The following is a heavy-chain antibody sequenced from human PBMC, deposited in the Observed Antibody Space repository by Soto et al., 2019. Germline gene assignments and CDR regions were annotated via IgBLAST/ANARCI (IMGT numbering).Heavy chain of an antibody. CDR2: ISAYNGNT. D-gene: IGHD5-12*01. Sequence: XSVKVSCKASGYTFTSYGISWVRQAPGQGLEWMGWISAYNGNTNYAQKLQGRVTMTTDTSTSTAYMELRRLRSDDTAVYYCARDLVVMVATSFMDYWGQGRLVIVSS. V-gene: IGHV1-18*01. CDR3: ARDLVVMVATSFMDY. J-gene: IGHJ4*02. CDR1: GYTFTSYG.